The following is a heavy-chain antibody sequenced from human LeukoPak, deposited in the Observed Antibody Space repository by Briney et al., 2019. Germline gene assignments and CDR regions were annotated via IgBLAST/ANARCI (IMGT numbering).Heavy chain of an antibody. CDR2: ISGSGGST. J-gene: IGHJ4*02. V-gene: IGHV3-23*01. Sequence: GGSLRPSCAASGFTFSSYAMSWVRQAPGKGLEWVSAISGSGGSTNYADSVKGRFTISRDNSKNTLYLQMNSLRAEDTAVYYCAKRSCSSTSCSYFDYWGQGTLVTVSS. CDR1: GFTFSSYA. D-gene: IGHD2-2*01. CDR3: AKRSCSSTSCSYFDY.